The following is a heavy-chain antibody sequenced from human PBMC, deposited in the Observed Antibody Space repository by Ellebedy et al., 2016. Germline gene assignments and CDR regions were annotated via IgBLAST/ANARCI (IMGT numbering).Heavy chain of an antibody. V-gene: IGHV4-31*03. D-gene: IGHD1-26*01. J-gene: IGHJ4*02. CDR3: ARAINGSYPRFDY. CDR2: INHSGST. CDR1: GGSISSGGYY. Sequence: SETLSLTCTVSGGSISSGGYYWSWIRQHPGKGLEWIGEINHSGSTNYNPSLKSRVTISVDTSKNQFSLKLSSVTAADTAVYYCARAINGSYPRFDYWGQGTLVTVSS.